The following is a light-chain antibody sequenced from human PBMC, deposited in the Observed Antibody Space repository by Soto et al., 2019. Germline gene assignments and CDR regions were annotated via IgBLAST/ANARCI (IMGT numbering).Light chain of an antibody. CDR2: GAS. Sequence: EIVLTQSPGTLSLSPGERATLSCRASQSVSSSYLAWYQQKPGQAPRLIIYGASSRATGIPDRFSGSGSGTDFTLTISRLEPEAFAVYYCQQYGSSPLIAFGQGTKLEIK. V-gene: IGKV3-20*01. CDR1: QSVSSSY. J-gene: IGKJ2*01. CDR3: QQYGSSPLIA.